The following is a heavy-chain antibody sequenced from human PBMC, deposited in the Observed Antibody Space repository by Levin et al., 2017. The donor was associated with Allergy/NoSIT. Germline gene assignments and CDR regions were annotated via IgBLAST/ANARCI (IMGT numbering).Heavy chain of an antibody. CDR1: GYSFTGYH. CDR2: IDPVSGGT. V-gene: IGHV1-2*06. J-gene: IGHJ2*01. CDR3: ARDPSSSGSYTDRSWYFDF. Sequence: ASVKVSCKVSGYSFTGYHLYWVRQAPGQGLEWVGRIDPVSGGTKYAQKFQGRVTMTRDTSISTAYMELSSLRFDDTAVYYCARDPSSSGSYTDRSWYFDFWGRGTLVTVSS. D-gene: IGHD6-19*01.